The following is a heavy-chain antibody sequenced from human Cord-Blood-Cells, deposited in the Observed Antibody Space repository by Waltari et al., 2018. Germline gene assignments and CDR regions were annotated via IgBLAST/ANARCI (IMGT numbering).Heavy chain of an antibody. CDR1: GGSISSGSYY. D-gene: IGHD6-6*01. CDR2: IYTRGST. Sequence: QVQLQESGPGLVKPSQTLSLTCTVSGGSISSGSYYWSWIRQPAGKGLEGIGYIYTRGSTTYNPSLKGRVTISVDTSKNQFSLKLSSVTAADTAVYYCARGGSSDAFDIWGQGTMVTVSS. V-gene: IGHV4-61*09. CDR3: ARGGSSDAFDI. J-gene: IGHJ3*02.